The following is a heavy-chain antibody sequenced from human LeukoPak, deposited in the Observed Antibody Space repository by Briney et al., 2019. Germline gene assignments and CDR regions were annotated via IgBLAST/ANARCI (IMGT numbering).Heavy chain of an antibody. V-gene: IGHV3-23*01. Sequence: GGSLRLSCAASGFTFSDYAMSWLRQAPGRGLEWVSAISDSGVDTYYADSVKGRFTMSRDNSKSTLYLQMNRLRAEDTAVYYCAKASWVSSTDAVRWGQGTLVTVSS. D-gene: IGHD3-16*01. CDR2: ISDSGVDT. CDR1: GFTFSDYA. CDR3: AKASWVSSTDAVR. J-gene: IGHJ4*02.